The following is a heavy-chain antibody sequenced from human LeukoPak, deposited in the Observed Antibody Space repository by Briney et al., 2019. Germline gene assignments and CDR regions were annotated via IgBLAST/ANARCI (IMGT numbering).Heavy chain of an antibody. V-gene: IGHV3-74*01. D-gene: IGHD1-20*01. J-gene: IGHJ5*02. CDR1: GFTFSSYW. CDR2: IKNDGSTT. CDR3: APNLWYNYGFDP. Sequence: HTGGSLRLSCAASGFTFSSYWMHWVRQAPGKGLVWVSRIKNDGSTTTYADSVKGRFTISRDNAKNTLYLQMNSLRAEDTAVYYCAPNLWYNYGFDPWGQGTLVTVSS.